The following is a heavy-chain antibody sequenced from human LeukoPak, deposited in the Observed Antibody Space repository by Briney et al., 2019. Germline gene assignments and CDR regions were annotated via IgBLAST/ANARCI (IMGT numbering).Heavy chain of an antibody. J-gene: IGHJ3*02. D-gene: IGHD3-22*01. CDR3: AKASMIVVAPNDAFDI. Sequence: GRSLRLSCAASGFTFSSYGMHWVRQVPGKGLEWVAVISYDGSNKYYADSVKGRFTISRDNSKNTLYLQMNSLRAEDTTVYYCAKASMIVVAPNDAFDIWGQGTMVTVSS. CDR1: GFTFSSYG. V-gene: IGHV3-30*18. CDR2: ISYDGSNK.